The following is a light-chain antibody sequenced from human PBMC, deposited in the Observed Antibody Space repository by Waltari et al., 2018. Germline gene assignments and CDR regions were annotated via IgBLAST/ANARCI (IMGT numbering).Light chain of an antibody. CDR2: KDS. V-gene: IGLV3-1*01. J-gene: IGLJ2*01. CDR1: KLGDKY. CDR3: QAWDSNVVI. Sequence: SYDLTQPPSVSVSPGQTASITCSGAKLGDKYAGWYQQKPGQSPVVVIYKDSQRPSGIPERFAGSNSGNTARLTIDGAQALDEADYYCQAWDSNVVIFGGGTKLTVL.